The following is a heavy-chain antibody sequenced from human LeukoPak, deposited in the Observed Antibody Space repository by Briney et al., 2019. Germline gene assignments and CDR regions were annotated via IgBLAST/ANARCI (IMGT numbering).Heavy chain of an antibody. J-gene: IGHJ4*02. D-gene: IGHD5-18*01. V-gene: IGHV1-8*01. CDR2: MSPNSGNT. Sequence: ASVKVSCKASGYTFTSYDINWVRQATGQGLEWMGWMSPNSGNTGYAQKFQGRVTMTRNISITTAYMELSSLRSEGTAVYYCARDDVDTAMASAGWGQGTLVTVSS. CDR3: ARDDVDTAMASAG. CDR1: GYTFTSYD.